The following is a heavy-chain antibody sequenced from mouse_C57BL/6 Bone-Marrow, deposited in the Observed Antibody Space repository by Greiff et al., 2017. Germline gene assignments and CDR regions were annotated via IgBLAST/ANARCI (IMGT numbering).Heavy chain of an antibody. CDR3: ARTYDYEH. V-gene: IGHV1-42*01. D-gene: IGHD2-4*01. CDR1: GYSFTGYY. CDR2: INPSTGGT. Sequence: DVQLQQSGPELVKPGASVKISCKASGYSFTGYYMNWVKQSPEKSLEWIGEINPSTGGTTYNQKFKAKATLTVDKSSSTAYMQLKSLTSEDSAVYYCARTYDYEHWGQGTLVTVSA. J-gene: IGHJ3*01.